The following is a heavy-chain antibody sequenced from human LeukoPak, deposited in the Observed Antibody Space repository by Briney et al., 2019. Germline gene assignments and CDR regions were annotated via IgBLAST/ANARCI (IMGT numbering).Heavy chain of an antibody. CDR3: ARVWGVSHDSLDAFDI. CDR1: GFTVSSDY. D-gene: IGHD3-22*01. V-gene: IGHV3-53*01. CDR2: IYSDGTT. Sequence: PGGSLRLSCAASGFTVSSDYMTWVRQAPGKGLEWVSVIYSDGTTYYADSVKGRFTISRDNSKNTVYLQMNSLRAEDTAVYYCARVWGVSHDSLDAFDIWGQGTMVTVSS. J-gene: IGHJ3*02.